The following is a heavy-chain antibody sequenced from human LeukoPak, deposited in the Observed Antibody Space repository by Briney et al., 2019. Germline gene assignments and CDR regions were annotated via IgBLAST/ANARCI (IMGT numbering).Heavy chain of an antibody. CDR3: AELGITMIGGV. Sequence: GGSLRLSCTTSGFIVSSNYVSWVRQAPGKGLEWVSYISSSGSTIYYADSVKGRFTISRDNAKNSLYLQMNSLRAEDTAVYYCAELGITMIGGVWGKGTTVTISS. CDR2: ISSSGSTI. D-gene: IGHD3-10*02. CDR1: GFIVSSNY. V-gene: IGHV3-48*03. J-gene: IGHJ6*04.